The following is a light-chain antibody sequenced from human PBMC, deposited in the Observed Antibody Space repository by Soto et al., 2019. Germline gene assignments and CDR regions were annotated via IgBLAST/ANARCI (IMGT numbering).Light chain of an antibody. CDR3: MQALQTPPT. Sequence: DIVMTQSPLSLSVTPGEPASISCRSSQSLLHSNGDNSLDWYLQKPGQSPQLLVYLGSNRASGVPARFSVSGSGTDFTLKISRVEDDDVGVYYCMQALQTPPTFGQGTKVEIK. CDR1: QSLLHSNGDNS. CDR2: LGS. V-gene: IGKV2-28*01. J-gene: IGKJ1*01.